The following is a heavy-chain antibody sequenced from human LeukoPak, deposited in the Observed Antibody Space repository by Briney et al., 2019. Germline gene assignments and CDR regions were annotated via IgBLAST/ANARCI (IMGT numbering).Heavy chain of an antibody. CDR3: AGGYCSSTSCYTNGPKMPVDY. CDR2: INHSGST. Sequence: SETLSLTCAVYGGSFSGYYWSWIRQPPGKGLEWIGEINHSGSTNYNPSLKSRVTISVDTSKNQFSLQLSSVTAEETAVYYCAGGYCSSTSCYTNGPKMPVDYWGQGTLVTVSS. V-gene: IGHV4-34*01. D-gene: IGHD2-2*02. CDR1: GGSFSGYY. J-gene: IGHJ4*02.